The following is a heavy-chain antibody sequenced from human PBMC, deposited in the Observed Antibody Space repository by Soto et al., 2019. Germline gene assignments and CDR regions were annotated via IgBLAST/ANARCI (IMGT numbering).Heavy chain of an antibody. CDR3: ARGEDAFFYYGLDV. Sequence: XETRPLTCTVAGCSITSSSWSWIRRPPGKGLEWIAYIYDTGISGYTPSTSYNPSLKSRVTMSVDTSKSQFSLKLTSVTAADTAVYYCARGEDAFFYYGLDVWGQGITVTVSS. CDR1: GCSITSSS. J-gene: IGHJ6*02. V-gene: IGHV4-59*01. CDR2: IYDTGISGYTPST.